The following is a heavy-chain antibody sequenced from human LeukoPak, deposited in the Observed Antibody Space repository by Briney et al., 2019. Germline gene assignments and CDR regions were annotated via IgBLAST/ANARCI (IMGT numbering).Heavy chain of an antibody. CDR3: TKELGSGSYLDY. D-gene: IGHD3-10*02. V-gene: IGHV3-30*02. Sequence: GGSLRLSCAASEFTFSNYGMHWVRQAPGKGLEWVAFIQYDGSNKFYGNSVKGRFTISRDTSKNTLYLQMNSLRAEDTAVYYCTKELGSGSYLDYWGQGTLVTVSS. CDR1: EFTFSNYG. J-gene: IGHJ4*02. CDR2: IQYDGSNK.